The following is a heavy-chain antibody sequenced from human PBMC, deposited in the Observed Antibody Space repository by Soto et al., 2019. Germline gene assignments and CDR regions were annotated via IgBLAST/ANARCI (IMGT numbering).Heavy chain of an antibody. J-gene: IGHJ3*02. Sequence: ASVKVSCKASGYTFTGYYMHWVRQAPGQGLEWMGWINPNSGGTNYAQKFQGRVTMTRDTSISTAYMELSRLRSDNTAVYYCARGWGVPYYYDSSGSSDAFDIWGQGTMVTVSS. CDR1: GYTFTGYY. CDR2: INPNSGGT. D-gene: IGHD3-22*01. CDR3: ARGWGVPYYYDSSGSSDAFDI. V-gene: IGHV1-2*02.